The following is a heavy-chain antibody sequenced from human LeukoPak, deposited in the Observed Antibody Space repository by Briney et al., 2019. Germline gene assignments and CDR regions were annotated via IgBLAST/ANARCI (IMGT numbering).Heavy chain of an antibody. D-gene: IGHD3-3*01. V-gene: IGHV3-30*02. CDR2: IRYDGSNK. Sequence: PGGSLRLSCAASGFTFSSYGMHWVRQAPGKGLEWVAFIRYDGSNKYYADSVKGRFTISRDNSKNTLYLQMNSLRAEGTAVYYCARAPYYDFWSGYSHYFDYWGQGTLVTVSS. CDR1: GFTFSSYG. J-gene: IGHJ4*02. CDR3: ARAPYYDFWSGYSHYFDY.